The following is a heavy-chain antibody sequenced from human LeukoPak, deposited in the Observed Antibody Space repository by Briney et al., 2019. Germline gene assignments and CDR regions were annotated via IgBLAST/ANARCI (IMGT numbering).Heavy chain of an antibody. D-gene: IGHD6-19*01. CDR2: IYHSGST. V-gene: IGHV4-38-2*02. J-gene: IGHJ4*02. Sequence: SETLSLTCSVSGSSISSGYYWGWIRQPPGKGLEWIGSIYHSGSTYYNPSLKSRVTISVDTSKNQFSLKLSSVTAADTAVYYCASRAVAGKVDYWGQGTLVTVSS. CDR3: ASRAVAGKVDY. CDR1: GSSISSGYY.